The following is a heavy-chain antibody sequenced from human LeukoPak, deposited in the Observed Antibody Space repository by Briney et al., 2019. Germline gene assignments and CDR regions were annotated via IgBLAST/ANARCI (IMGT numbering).Heavy chain of an antibody. J-gene: IGHJ3*01. Sequence: PGGSLRLSCAASGFTVSRNYMSWVRQAPGKGLEWSSVIHSGYITYYADSVKGRFTISRDNSKNTLYFQMDSLRVEDTAVYYCARGGGCGGDCYSGSRDAFDVWGQGTIVTVSS. CDR3: ARGGGCGGDCYSGSRDAFDV. CDR2: IHSGYIT. CDR1: GFTVSRNY. V-gene: IGHV3-53*01. D-gene: IGHD2-21*02.